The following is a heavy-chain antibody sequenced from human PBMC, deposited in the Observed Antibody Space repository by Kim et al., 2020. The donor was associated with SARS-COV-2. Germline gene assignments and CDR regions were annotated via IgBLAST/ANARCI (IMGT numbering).Heavy chain of an antibody. J-gene: IGHJ3*02. CDR3: ARVWDPIVPAAIFAFDI. D-gene: IGHD2-2*02. V-gene: IGHV4-31*02. Sequence: LKSRVTISVDTSKNQFSLKLSSVTAADTAVYYCARVWDPIVPAAIFAFDIWGQGTMVTVSS.